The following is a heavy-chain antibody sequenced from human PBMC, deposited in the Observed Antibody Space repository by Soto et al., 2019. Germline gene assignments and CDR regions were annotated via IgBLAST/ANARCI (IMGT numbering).Heavy chain of an antibody. CDR3: ASTTGPWYGAFDI. CDR2: IIPILGIA. Sequence: SVKVSCKASGGTFSSYTISWVRQAPGQGLEWMGRIIPILGIANYAQKFQGRVTITADKSTSTAYMELSSLRSEDTAVYYCASTTGPWYGAFDIWGQGTMVTVSS. J-gene: IGHJ3*02. V-gene: IGHV1-69*02. D-gene: IGHD6-13*01. CDR1: GGTFSSYT.